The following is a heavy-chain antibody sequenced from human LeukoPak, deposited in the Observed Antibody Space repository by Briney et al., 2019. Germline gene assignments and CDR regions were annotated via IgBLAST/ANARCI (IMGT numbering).Heavy chain of an antibody. J-gene: IGHJ3*02. CDR2: ISSSGLTI. CDR1: GLTFSSYE. D-gene: IGHD4-17*01. V-gene: IGHV3-48*03. CDR3: ARERVTTGGDAFDI. Sequence: GGSLRLSCAASGLTFSSYEMTWVRQAPGKGLEWVSYISSSGLTIYYAASVRGRFTISRDNANNSLYLQMNSLRAEDTAVYYCARERVTTGGDAFDIWGQGTMVTVSS.